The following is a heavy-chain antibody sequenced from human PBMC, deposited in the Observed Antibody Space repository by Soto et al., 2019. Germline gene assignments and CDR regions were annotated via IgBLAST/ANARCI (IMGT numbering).Heavy chain of an antibody. CDR3: ARDHGSGYEPHFDY. J-gene: IGHJ4*02. V-gene: IGHV4-39*02. D-gene: IGHD5-12*01. CDR2: IYYSGST. Sequence: SETLSLTCTVSGGSISSSSYYWGWIRQPPGKGLEWIGSIYYSGSTYYNPSLKSRVTISVDTSKNQFSLQLNSVTPEDTAVYYCARDHGSGYEPHFDYWGQGTLVTVSP. CDR1: GGSISSSSYY.